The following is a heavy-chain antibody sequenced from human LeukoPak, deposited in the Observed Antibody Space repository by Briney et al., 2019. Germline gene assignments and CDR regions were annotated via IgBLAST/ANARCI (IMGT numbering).Heavy chain of an antibody. CDR1: GGSISSGGYS. Sequence: SETLSLTCAVSGGSISSGGYSWSWIRQPPGKGLEWIGYIYHSGSTYYNPSLKSRVTISVDRSKNQFSLKLSSVTAADTAVYYCARGPYYYDSSGYFNLPYYFDYWGQGTLVTVSS. V-gene: IGHV4-30-2*01. CDR2: IYHSGST. CDR3: ARGPYYYDSSGYFNLPYYFDY. D-gene: IGHD3-22*01. J-gene: IGHJ4*02.